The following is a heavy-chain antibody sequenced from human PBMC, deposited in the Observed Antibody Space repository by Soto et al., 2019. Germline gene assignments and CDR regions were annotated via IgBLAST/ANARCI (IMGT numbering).Heavy chain of an antibody. CDR3: ARAEGMAPYYSYAMDV. V-gene: IGHV1-18*04. CDR2: INTHNGHT. Sequence: ASVKVSCKASGYIFSTYGIGWVRQAPGQGLEWLGWINTHNGHTNFAPKLKDRVSMTRDPSTSTAYMELSSLTPDDTAVYYCARAEGMAPYYSYAMDVWGQGTTVTAP. CDR1: GYIFSTYG. J-gene: IGHJ6*02.